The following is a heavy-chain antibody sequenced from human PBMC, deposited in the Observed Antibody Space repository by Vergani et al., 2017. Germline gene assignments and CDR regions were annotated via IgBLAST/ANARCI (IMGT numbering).Heavy chain of an antibody. J-gene: IGHJ4*02. CDR3: ARVVGATSERYYFDY. D-gene: IGHD1-26*01. CDR2: IYYSGST. V-gene: IGHV4-31*03. CDR1: GGSISSGGYY. Sequence: QVQLQESGPGLVKPSQTLSLTCTVSGGSISSGGYYWSWIRQHPGKGLEWIGYIYYSGSTYYNPSLKSRVTTSVDTSKNQFSLKLSSVTAADTAVYYCARVVGATSERYYFDYWGQGTLVTVSS.